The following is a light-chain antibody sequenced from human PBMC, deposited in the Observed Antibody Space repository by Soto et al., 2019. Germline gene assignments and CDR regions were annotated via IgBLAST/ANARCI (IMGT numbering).Light chain of an antibody. Sequence: DIVMTQSPDSLAVSLGERATINCESSQSVLYSSNNMNYLAWYQQKPGQPPKLLIYWASTRQSGVPDRFSGSGSRTDFTLTISSLQAEDVAVYYCQQYYSTPYTFGQGTKLEIK. J-gene: IGKJ2*01. CDR2: WAS. CDR3: QQYYSTPYT. CDR1: QSVLYSSNNMNY. V-gene: IGKV4-1*01.